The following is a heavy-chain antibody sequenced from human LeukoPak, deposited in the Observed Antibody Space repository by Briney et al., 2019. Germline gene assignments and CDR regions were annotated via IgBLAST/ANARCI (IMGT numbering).Heavy chain of an antibody. V-gene: IGHV3-21*06. CDR1: GFTFSTFA. Sequence: PGGSLRLSCEASGFTFSTFAMIWVRQPPGKGLEWVSSIFPSGGEIHYADSVTGRFTISRDNAKNSVYLQMNSLRVEDTAVYYCARDSGRYGYYMDVWGKGTTVTVSS. D-gene: IGHD1-26*01. CDR3: ARDSGRYGYYMDV. J-gene: IGHJ6*04. CDR2: IFPSGGEI.